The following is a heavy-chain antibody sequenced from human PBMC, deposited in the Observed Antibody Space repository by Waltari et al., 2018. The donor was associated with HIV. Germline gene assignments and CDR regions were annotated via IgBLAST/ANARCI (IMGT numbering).Heavy chain of an antibody. Sequence: LLEAGGNLVQPGGSLRLSCEAYGFNFNNYAMTWVRQAPGKGGWWVSGVGGGGGNTLCADSVKGRFMMSRSSSKNTVDLSMSGVTAEDTAVYYCAKVGLAVKWLLQRPYYFDYWGQGILFTVSS. CDR3: AKVGLAVKWLLQRPYYFDY. CDR1: GFNFNNYA. J-gene: IGHJ4*02. V-gene: IGHV3-23*01. CDR2: VGGGGGNT. D-gene: IGHD5-12*01.